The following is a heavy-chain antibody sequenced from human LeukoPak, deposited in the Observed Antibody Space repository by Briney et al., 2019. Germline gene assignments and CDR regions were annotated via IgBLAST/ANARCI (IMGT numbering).Heavy chain of an antibody. Sequence: SETLSLTCTVSGGSISSYYWSWIRQPPGKGLEWIGYIYYSGSTNYNPSLKSRVTISVDTSKNQFSLKLSSVTAADTAVYYCARHGRWLQFPLYWYFDLWGRGTLVTVSS. D-gene: IGHD5-24*01. CDR3: ARHGRWLQFPLYWYFDL. CDR1: GGSISSYY. CDR2: IYYSGST. J-gene: IGHJ2*01. V-gene: IGHV4-59*08.